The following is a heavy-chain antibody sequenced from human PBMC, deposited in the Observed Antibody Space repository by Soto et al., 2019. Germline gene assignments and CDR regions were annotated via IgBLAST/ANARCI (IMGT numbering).Heavy chain of an antibody. Sequence: QVQLVQSGAEVKKPGASVKVSCKASGYTFINYGINWVRQAPGQGLEWMGWITPYNGNTNYAQKLQGRVTMTTDTATSTAYMELRSMRSDDTAVYYCARGWVGSGYDPWGQGTLVTVSS. CDR3: ARGWVGSGYDP. CDR2: ITPYNGNT. CDR1: GYTFINYG. D-gene: IGHD5-12*01. V-gene: IGHV1-18*01. J-gene: IGHJ5*02.